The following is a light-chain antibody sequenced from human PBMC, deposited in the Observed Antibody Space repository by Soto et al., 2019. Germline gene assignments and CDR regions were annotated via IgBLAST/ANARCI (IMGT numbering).Light chain of an antibody. CDR2: DVT. V-gene: IGLV2-14*03. CDR3: TSYTTSSPYLV. CDR1: SSDVGGYNY. Sequence: QSALTQPASVSGSPGQSITISCTGTSSDVGGYNYVSWYQHHPGKAPKLMIYDVTNRPSGVSNRFSGSKSGNTASLTISGLQAEDEADYYCTSYTTSSPYLVFGGGNKVTVL. J-gene: IGLJ3*02.